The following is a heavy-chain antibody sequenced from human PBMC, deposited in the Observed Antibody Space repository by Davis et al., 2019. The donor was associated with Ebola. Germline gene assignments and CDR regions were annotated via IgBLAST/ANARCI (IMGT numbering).Heavy chain of an antibody. J-gene: IGHJ4*02. CDR2: ISSDSDYI. CDR1: GFTFSTYS. D-gene: IGHD6-19*01. CDR3: AKDPRGAVAGTCYFDY. Sequence: GESLKISCAASGFTFSTYSMSWVRQAPGKGLEWVSSISSDSDYIYYADSAKGRFTISRDNAKNSLYLQMNSLRAEDTAVYYCAKDPRGAVAGTCYFDYWGQGTLVTVSS. V-gene: IGHV3-21*04.